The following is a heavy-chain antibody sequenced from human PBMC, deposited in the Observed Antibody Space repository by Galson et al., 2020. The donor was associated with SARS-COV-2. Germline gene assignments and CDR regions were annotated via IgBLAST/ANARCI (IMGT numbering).Heavy chain of an antibody. CDR1: GYDFTRHW. Sequence: KIGESLKISCKGSGYDFTRHWIAWVRQMPGKGLEWMGIIYPGDSDTRYSPSFQGHVTISADKSISTVFLQWNSLKASDTAMYYCARQGVTGKKDALDIWGQGTIVSVSS. J-gene: IGHJ3*02. V-gene: IGHV5-51*01. CDR3: ARQGVTGKKDALDI. CDR2: IYPGDSDT. D-gene: IGHD1-20*01.